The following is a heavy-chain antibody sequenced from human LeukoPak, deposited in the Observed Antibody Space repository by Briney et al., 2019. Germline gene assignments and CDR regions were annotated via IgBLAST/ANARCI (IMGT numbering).Heavy chain of an antibody. CDR1: GGSISSSSYY. D-gene: IGHD5-18*01. CDR3: ACRYSYGYRPYYCYGMDV. CDR2: IYYSGST. J-gene: IGHJ6*02. V-gene: IGHV4-39*01. Sequence: SETLSLTCTVSGGSISSSSYYWGWIRQPPGKGLEWIGSIYYSGSTYYNPSLKSRVTISVDTSKNQFSLKLSSVTAADTAVYYCACRYSYGYRPYYCYGMDVWGQGTTVTVSS.